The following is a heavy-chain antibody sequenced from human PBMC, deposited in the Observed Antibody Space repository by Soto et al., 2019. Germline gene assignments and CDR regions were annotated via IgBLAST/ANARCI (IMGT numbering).Heavy chain of an antibody. CDR2: ISGSGDST. CDR1: GFTFSSYA. V-gene: IGHV3-23*01. D-gene: IGHD3-22*01. CDR3: AKGMYYYDSSGYRLFDY. J-gene: IGHJ4*02. Sequence: PGGSLILSCAASGFTFSSYAMSWVRQAPGKGLEWVSAISGSGDSTYYADSVKGRFTISRDTSKSTVFLQMDSLRAEDTAVYFCAKGMYYYDSSGYRLFDYWGQGTQVTVSS.